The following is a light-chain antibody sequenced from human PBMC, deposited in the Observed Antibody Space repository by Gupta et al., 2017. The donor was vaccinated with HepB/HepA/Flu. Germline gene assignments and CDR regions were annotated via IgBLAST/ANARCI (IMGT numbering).Light chain of an antibody. CDR1: QSISSN. CDR3: QQCKNWPKT. Sequence: EIVMPQSPATLSVSPGERATLSCRPSQSISSNLAWYQQKPGQAPRRLIYGASTRATGIPARFSGSGSGTEFTLTISSVESEDFAVYYCQQCKNWPKTFGQGTKVDIK. V-gene: IGKV3-15*01. J-gene: IGKJ1*01. CDR2: GAS.